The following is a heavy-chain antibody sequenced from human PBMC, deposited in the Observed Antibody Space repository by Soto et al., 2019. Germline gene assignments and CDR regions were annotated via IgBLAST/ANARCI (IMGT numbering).Heavy chain of an antibody. J-gene: IGHJ4*02. V-gene: IGHV3-21*06. Sequence: GGSIRLSCAASGLTFNSYSMNCVRQVPGKGLEWVSSISSTTNYIYYGDSMKGRFTISRDNAKNSLYLEMNSLRAEDTAVYYCARESEDLTSNFDYWGQGTLVTVSS. CDR3: ARESEDLTSNFDY. CDR2: ISSTTNYI. CDR1: GLTFNSYS.